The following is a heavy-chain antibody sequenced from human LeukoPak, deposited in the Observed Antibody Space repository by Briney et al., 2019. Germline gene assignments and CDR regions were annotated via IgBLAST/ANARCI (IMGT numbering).Heavy chain of an antibody. D-gene: IGHD3-22*01. J-gene: IGHJ1*01. CDR3: ARRRYYDSTGYLD. V-gene: IGHV4-39*02. Sequence: SETLSLTCTISGGFISSSSYYWRWIRQPPGKGLEWIGDIYYTGSTYYNASLKSRVYISIDTSNNHFSLKLSSVTAADTALYYCARRRYYDSTGYLDWGQGTLVTVSS. CDR2: IYYTGST. CDR1: GGFISSSSYY.